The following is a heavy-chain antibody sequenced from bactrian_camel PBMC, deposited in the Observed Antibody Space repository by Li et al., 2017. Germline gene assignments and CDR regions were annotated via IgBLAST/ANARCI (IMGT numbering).Heavy chain of an antibody. D-gene: IGHD6*01. CDR2: INSRGDLT. V-gene: IGHV3S1*01. J-gene: IGHJ4*01. CDR3: AAVRELLTEIWSVRPDVAY. Sequence: HVQLVESGGDLVLPGGSLTLSCAASGFPFTRYGADWVRQAPGKGLEWVAGINSRGDLTDYADSVKGRFTISQDNAKTTLYLHMNSLRPEDTAMYYCAAVRELLTEIWSVRPDVAYWGQGTQVTVS. CDR1: GFPFTRYG.